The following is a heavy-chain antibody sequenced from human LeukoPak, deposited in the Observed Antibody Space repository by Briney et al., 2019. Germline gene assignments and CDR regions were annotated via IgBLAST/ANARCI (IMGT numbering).Heavy chain of an antibody. D-gene: IGHD6-19*01. CDR2: ISGSGGTT. CDR1: GLNFNGYA. J-gene: IGHJ4*02. CDR3: ARASGGAVAVSIFDY. V-gene: IGHV3-23*01. Sequence: GGSLRLSCAASGLNFNGYAMNWVRQAPGKGLEWVSVISGSGGTTFYAESVKGRLTISRDNAKNSLYLQMNSLRAEDTAVYYCARASGGAVAVSIFDYWGQGTLVTVSS.